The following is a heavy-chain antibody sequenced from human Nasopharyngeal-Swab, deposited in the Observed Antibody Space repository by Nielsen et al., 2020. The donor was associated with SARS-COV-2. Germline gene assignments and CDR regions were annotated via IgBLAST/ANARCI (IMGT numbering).Heavy chain of an antibody. Sequence: WVRQAPGQGLEWMGIINPSGGSTSYAQKFQGRVTMTRDTSTSTVYMELSSLRSEDTAVYYCARDRVAAAGTGSDYYYYYYYMDVWGKGTTVTVSS. J-gene: IGHJ6*03. CDR2: INPSGGST. CDR3: ARDRVAAAGTGSDYYYYYYYMDV. V-gene: IGHV1-46*01. D-gene: IGHD6-13*01.